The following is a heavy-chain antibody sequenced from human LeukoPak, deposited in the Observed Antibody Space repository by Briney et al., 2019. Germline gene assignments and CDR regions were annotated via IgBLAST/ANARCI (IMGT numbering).Heavy chain of an antibody. V-gene: IGHV3-23*01. D-gene: IGHD6-19*01. CDR3: ASNSGWYFDY. CDR2: ISGNGVSA. Sequence: PGGSLRLSCAASGFTFSSYAMTWVRQAPAKGLEWVSAISGNGVSAYYADSVKGRFTISRDNAKNSLYLQMNSLRAEDTAVYYCASNSGWYFDYWGQGTLVTVSS. CDR1: GFTFSSYA. J-gene: IGHJ4*02.